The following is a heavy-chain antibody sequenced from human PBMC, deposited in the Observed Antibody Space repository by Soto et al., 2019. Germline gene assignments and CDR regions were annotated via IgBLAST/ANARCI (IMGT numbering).Heavy chain of an antibody. D-gene: IGHD3-9*01. J-gene: IGHJ6*02. V-gene: IGHV4-39*01. CDR1: GGSISSSSYY. CDR2: IYYSGST. CDR3: ARAGFLTGYYKGSYYYYGMDV. Sequence: KTSETLSLTCTVSGGSISSSSYYWGWIRQPPGKGLEWIGSIYYSGSTYYNPSLKSRVTISVDTSKNQFSLKLSSVTAADTAVYYCARAGFLTGYYKGSYYYYGMDVWGQGTTVTVSS.